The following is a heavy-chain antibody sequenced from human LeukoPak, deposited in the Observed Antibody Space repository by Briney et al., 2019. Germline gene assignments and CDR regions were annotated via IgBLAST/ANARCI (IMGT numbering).Heavy chain of an antibody. Sequence: GGSLRLSCASSGFTFSSYWMSWVRQAPGKGLEWVAKIRQDGSEKYYVDSVKGRFTISRDNAKNSLYLQMNSLRVEDTAVYYCARDPGIAAAGTVGYFDSWGQGILVTVSS. V-gene: IGHV3-7*01. CDR2: IRQDGSEK. J-gene: IGHJ4*02. CDR3: ARDPGIAAAGTVGYFDS. CDR1: GFTFSSYW. D-gene: IGHD6-13*01.